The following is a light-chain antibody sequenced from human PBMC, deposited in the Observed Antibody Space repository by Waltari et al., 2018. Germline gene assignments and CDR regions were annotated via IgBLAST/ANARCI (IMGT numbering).Light chain of an antibody. CDR3: ATWDDRLTGVV. J-gene: IGLJ2*01. CDR1: NSTIGSNT. V-gene: IGLV1-44*01. CDR2: SND. Sequence: QAVLTQPPSASGTPGQRVTISCSGSNSTIGSNTVNWYQQVPGTAPKLLIYSNDQRPSGVPDRFSGSKSGTSASLAISGLQSEDEADYYCATWDDRLTGVVFGGGTKVTVL.